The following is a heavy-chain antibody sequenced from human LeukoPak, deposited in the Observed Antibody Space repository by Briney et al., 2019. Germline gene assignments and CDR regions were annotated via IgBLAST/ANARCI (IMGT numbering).Heavy chain of an antibody. CDR2: INPNSGGT. J-gene: IGHJ4*02. Sequence: ASVKVSCKASGYTFTGYYMHWVRQAPGQGLEWMGWINPNSGGTNYAQKFQGRVTMTRDTSVSTAYMELRSLRSDDTAVYYCARDFSGYDSSGYRLPFDYWGQGTLVTVSS. D-gene: IGHD3-22*01. V-gene: IGHV1-2*02. CDR1: GYTFTGYY. CDR3: ARDFSGYDSSGYRLPFDY.